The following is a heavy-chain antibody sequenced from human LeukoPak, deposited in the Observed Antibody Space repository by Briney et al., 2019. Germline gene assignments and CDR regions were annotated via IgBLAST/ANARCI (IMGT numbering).Heavy chain of an antibody. Sequence: GGSLRLSCVASGLTSSSYAMHWVRQAPGKGLEWVAVISYDGSNKYYADSVKGRFTISRDNSKNTLYLQMNSLRAEDTAVYYCARDRRTMVRGVIPYYFDYWGQGTLVTVSS. CDR1: GLTSSSYA. J-gene: IGHJ4*02. D-gene: IGHD3-10*01. CDR2: ISYDGSNK. CDR3: ARDRRTMVRGVIPYYFDY. V-gene: IGHV3-30-3*01.